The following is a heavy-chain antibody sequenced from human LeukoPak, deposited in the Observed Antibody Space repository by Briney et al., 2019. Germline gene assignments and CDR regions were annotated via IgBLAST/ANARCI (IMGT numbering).Heavy chain of an antibody. CDR1: GGSISSGGYS. CDR2: IYHSGST. J-gene: IGHJ4*02. V-gene: IGHV4-30-2*01. D-gene: IGHD3-22*01. Sequence: SETLSLTCAVSGGSISSGGYSWSWIRQPPGKGLEWIGYIYHSGSTYYNPSLKSRVTILVDRSKNQFSLKLSFVTAAGTAVYYCARTKKDPNYDSSPYYFDYWGQGTLVTVSS. CDR3: ARTKKDPNYDSSPYYFDY.